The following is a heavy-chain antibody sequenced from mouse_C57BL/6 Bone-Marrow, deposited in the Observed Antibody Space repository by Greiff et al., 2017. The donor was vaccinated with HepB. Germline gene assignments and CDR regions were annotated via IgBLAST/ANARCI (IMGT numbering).Heavy chain of an antibody. J-gene: IGHJ3*01. CDR1: GFNIKDDY. Sequence: EVQLQQSGAELVRPGASVKLSCTASGFNIKDDYMHWVKQRPEQGLEWIGWIDPENGDTEYASKFQGKATITADTSSNTAYLQLSSLTSEDTAVYYCTRHDGGAWFAYWGQGTLVTVSA. CDR2: IDPENGDT. D-gene: IGHD2-12*01. CDR3: TRHDGGAWFAY. V-gene: IGHV14-4*01.